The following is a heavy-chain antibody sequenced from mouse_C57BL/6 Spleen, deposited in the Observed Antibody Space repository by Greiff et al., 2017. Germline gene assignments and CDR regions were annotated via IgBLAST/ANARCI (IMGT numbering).Heavy chain of an antibody. Sequence: VQLQQSGPELVKPGASVKISCKASGYTFTDYYMNWVKQSHGKSLEWIGDINPNNGGTSYNQKFKGKATLTVDKSSSTAYMELRSLTSEDSAVXYCARNPPYYGSSPYYAMDYWGQGTSVTVSS. D-gene: IGHD1-1*01. CDR2: INPNNGGT. V-gene: IGHV1-26*01. J-gene: IGHJ4*01. CDR1: GYTFTDYY. CDR3: ARNPPYYGSSPYYAMDY.